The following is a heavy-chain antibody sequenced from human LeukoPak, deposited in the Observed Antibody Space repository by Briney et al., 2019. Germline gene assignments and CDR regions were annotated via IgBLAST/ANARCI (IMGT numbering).Heavy chain of an antibody. V-gene: IGHV3-23*01. D-gene: IGHD1-26*01. CDR3: AKFDAEYTGSYSYYYYMDV. Sequence: GGSLRLSCAASGFTFDDYGMHWLRHAPGKGLEWVSAISGSRGSTYYRDSVKGPFTISRDNSKNSLYLQMNSLRAEDTAVYYCAKFDAEYTGSYSYYYYMDVWGKGTMVTVSS. CDR1: GFTFDDYG. J-gene: IGHJ6*03. CDR2: ISGSRGST.